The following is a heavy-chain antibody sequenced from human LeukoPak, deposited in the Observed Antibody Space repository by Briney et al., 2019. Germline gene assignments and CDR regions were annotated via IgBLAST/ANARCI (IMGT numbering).Heavy chain of an antibody. D-gene: IGHD3-22*01. CDR1: GYTFTSYG. CDR3: ARDSRRYYDGSGHYSPFDY. J-gene: IGHJ4*02. CDR2: ISAYNGNT. Sequence: ASVKVSCKASGYTFTSYGTSWVRQAPGQGLEWMGWISAYNGNTNYAQKLQGRVTMTTDTSTSTAYMELRSLRSEDTAVYYCARDSRRYYDGSGHYSPFDYWGQGTLVTVSS. V-gene: IGHV1-18*01.